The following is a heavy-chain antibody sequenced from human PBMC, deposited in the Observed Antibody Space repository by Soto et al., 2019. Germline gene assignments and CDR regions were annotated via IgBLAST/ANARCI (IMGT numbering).Heavy chain of an antibody. D-gene: IGHD3-3*01. J-gene: IGHJ6*02. CDR2: IYPGDSDT. Sequence: PGESLKISCKGSGYSFTTYWIAWVRQMPGKGLEWMGIIYPGDSDTRYSPSFQGQVTISVDKSINTAYLQWGSLKASDTAMYFCARPSRGDFWSGYRRPTDYLYGMDVWGQGTTVTVSS. V-gene: IGHV5-51*01. CDR1: GYSFTTYW. CDR3: ARPSRGDFWSGYRRPTDYLYGMDV.